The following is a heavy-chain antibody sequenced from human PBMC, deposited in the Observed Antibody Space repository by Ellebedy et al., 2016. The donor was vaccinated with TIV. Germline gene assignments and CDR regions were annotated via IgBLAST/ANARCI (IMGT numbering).Heavy chain of an antibody. CDR2: ISGSGGST. CDR3: AKDIVVVPAAMRGYYYYYGMDV. CDR1: GFTFSSYA. Sequence: GESLKISXAASGFTFSSYAMSWVRQAPGKGLEWVSAISGSGGSTYYADSVKGRFTISRDNSKNTLYLQMNSLRAEDTAVYYCAKDIVVVPAAMRGYYYYYGMDVWGQGTTVTVSS. D-gene: IGHD2-2*01. V-gene: IGHV3-23*01. J-gene: IGHJ6*02.